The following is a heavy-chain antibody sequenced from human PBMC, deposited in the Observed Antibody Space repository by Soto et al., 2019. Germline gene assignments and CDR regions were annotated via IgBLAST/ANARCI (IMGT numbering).Heavy chain of an antibody. J-gene: IGHJ4*02. CDR2: IYSGGST. Sequence: PGGSLRLSCAASGFTVSSNYMSWVRQAPGKXLEWVSVIYSGGSTYYADSVKGRFTISRDNSKNTLYLQMNSLRAEDTAVYYCARSGDSYYYGSGSYPGPLFDYWGQGTLVTVPQ. CDR1: GFTVSSNY. CDR3: ARSGDSYYYGSGSYPGPLFDY. D-gene: IGHD3-10*01. V-gene: IGHV3-53*01.